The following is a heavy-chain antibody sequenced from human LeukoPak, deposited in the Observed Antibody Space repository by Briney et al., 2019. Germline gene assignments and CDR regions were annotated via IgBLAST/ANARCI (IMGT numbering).Heavy chain of an antibody. Sequence: SETLSLTCTVSGGSISSSYWSWIRRTAGQGLEWIGRVYTSGSTSYNPSLKSRVTISVDTSKNQVSLKLSSVTAADTAVYYCARQYCSGGSCYEDYWGQGTLVTVSS. V-gene: IGHV4-4*07. D-gene: IGHD2-15*01. CDR1: GGSISSSY. J-gene: IGHJ4*02. CDR2: VYTSGST. CDR3: ARQYCSGGSCYEDY.